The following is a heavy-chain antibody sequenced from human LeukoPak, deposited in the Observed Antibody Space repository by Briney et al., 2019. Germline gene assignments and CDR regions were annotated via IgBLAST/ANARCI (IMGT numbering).Heavy chain of an antibody. Sequence: GESLKISCKGSGYSFTSYWIGWVRQMPGKGLEWMGIIYPGDSDTRYSPSFQGQVTISADKSINTAYLQWSSLKASDTAMYYCARFDGYSSGWGGYYFDYWGQGTLVTVSS. CDR3: ARFDGYSSGWGGYYFDY. CDR1: GYSFTSYW. V-gene: IGHV5-51*01. J-gene: IGHJ4*02. D-gene: IGHD6-19*01. CDR2: IYPGDSDT.